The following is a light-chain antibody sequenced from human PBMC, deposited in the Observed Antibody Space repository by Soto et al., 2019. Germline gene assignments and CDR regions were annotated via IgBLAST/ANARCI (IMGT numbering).Light chain of an antibody. CDR1: QSISSY. V-gene: IGKV1-39*01. J-gene: IGKJ2*01. Sequence: DIQMTQSPSSLSASVGDRVTITCRASQSISSYLNWYQQKPGKAPKLLIYAASSWQSGVPSRFSGSGSGTDFTLTISSQQPEDFATYYCQQSYSTPYTFGQGTKLEIK. CDR3: QQSYSTPYT. CDR2: AAS.